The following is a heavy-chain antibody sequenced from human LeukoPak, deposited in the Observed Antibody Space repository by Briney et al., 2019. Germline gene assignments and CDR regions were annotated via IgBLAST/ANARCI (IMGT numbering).Heavy chain of an antibody. CDR1: GGSFSGYY. CDR3: ARAGNVLLAFD. Sequence: PSETLSLTCAVYGGSFSGYYWSWIRQPPGKGLEWIGEINHSGSTNYNPSLKSRVTISVDTSKNQFSLKLSSVTAADTAVYYCARAGNVLLAFDWGQGTLVTVSS. CDR2: INHSGST. J-gene: IGHJ4*02. D-gene: IGHD3-10*01. V-gene: IGHV4-34*01.